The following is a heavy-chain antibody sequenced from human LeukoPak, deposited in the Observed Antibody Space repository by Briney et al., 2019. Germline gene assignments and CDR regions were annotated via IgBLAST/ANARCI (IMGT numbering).Heavy chain of an antibody. Sequence: PSETLSLTCAVYGGSFSGYYWSWIRQPPGKGLEWIGEINHSGSTNYNPSLKSRVTISADTSKNQLSLKLSSVTAADTAVYYCARGGYTYGYYFDHWGQGALVTVSS. CDR2: INHSGST. D-gene: IGHD5-18*01. V-gene: IGHV4-34*01. CDR3: ARGGYTYGYYFDH. J-gene: IGHJ4*02. CDR1: GGSFSGYY.